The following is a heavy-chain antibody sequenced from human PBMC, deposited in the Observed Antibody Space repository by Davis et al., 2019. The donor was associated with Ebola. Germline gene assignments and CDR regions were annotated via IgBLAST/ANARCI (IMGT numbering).Heavy chain of an antibody. CDR1: GFNFNYW. Sequence: GESLKISCAASGFNFNYWMHWVRQAPGKGLVWVARINSDGCSTNYADSVKGRFTISRDTAKNTLYLEMNSLRVDDTAIYYCARGRWATGMDVWGQGTTVSVSS. V-gene: IGHV3-74*01. D-gene: IGHD4-23*01. CDR3: ARGRWATGMDV. J-gene: IGHJ6*02. CDR2: INSDGCST.